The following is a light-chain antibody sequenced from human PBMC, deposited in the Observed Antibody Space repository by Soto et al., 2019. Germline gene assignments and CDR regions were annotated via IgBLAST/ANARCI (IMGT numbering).Light chain of an antibody. CDR1: QSISSW. J-gene: IGKJ1*01. Sequence: DIQKTQSPSTLSASVGDRVTITCRASQSISSWLAWYQQKPGKAPKLLIYKASSLESGVPSRFSGSGSGTEFTLTVSSLQPDDFATYYCQQYNSYWWTFGQGTKVEIK. CDR2: KAS. V-gene: IGKV1-5*03. CDR3: QQYNSYWWT.